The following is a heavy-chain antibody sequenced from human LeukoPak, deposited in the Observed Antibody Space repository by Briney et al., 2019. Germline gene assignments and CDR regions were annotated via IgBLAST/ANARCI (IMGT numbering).Heavy chain of an antibody. V-gene: IGHV3-23*01. Sequence: GGSLRLSCTGSGFIFRNYAMSWVRQAPGKGLEWVSTISGAGDNTNNADSVTGRFTISRDNSKNTLYLQMNSLRAEDTAVYYCAKEYSVSNWCFDLWGRGTLVTVSS. CDR3: AKEYSVSNWCFDL. CDR2: ISGAGDNT. CDR1: GFIFRNYA. J-gene: IGHJ2*01. D-gene: IGHD1-26*01.